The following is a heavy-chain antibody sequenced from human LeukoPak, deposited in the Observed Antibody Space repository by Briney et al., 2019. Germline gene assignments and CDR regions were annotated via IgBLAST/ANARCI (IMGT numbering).Heavy chain of an antibody. V-gene: IGHV1-18*01. Sequence: ASVKVSCKASGYTFTRYGISWVRQAPGQGLEWMGWISAYNGNTNYAQKLQGRVTMTTDTSTSTAYMELRSLRSDDTAVYYCARDYYDSSGYYYYYYYGMDVWGQGTTVTVSS. J-gene: IGHJ6*02. CDR3: ARDYYDSSGYYYYYYYGMDV. CDR2: ISAYNGNT. D-gene: IGHD3-22*01. CDR1: GYTFTRYG.